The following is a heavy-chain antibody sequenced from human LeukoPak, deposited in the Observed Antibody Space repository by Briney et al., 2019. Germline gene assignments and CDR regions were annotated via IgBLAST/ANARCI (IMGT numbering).Heavy chain of an antibody. Sequence: SETLSLTCAVYGGSFSGYYWSWIRQPPGKGLEWIGEINHSGSTNYNTSLKSRVTISVDTSKNQFSLKLSSVTAADTAVYYCATALTPLDIVVVPAASPGGMDVWGQGTTVTVSS. CDR1: GGSFSGYY. V-gene: IGHV4-34*01. CDR3: ATALTPLDIVVVPAASPGGMDV. CDR2: INHSGST. J-gene: IGHJ6*02. D-gene: IGHD2-2*01.